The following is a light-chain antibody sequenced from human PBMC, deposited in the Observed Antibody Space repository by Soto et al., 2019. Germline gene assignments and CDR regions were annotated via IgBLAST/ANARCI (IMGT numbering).Light chain of an antibody. CDR3: QSYDSSNPLVV. CDR2: EDN. J-gene: IGLJ2*01. Sequence: NFLLTQPHSVSESPGKTVTISCTRSRGSIASNYVQWYQQRPGSAPTTVIYEDNQRPSGVPDRFSGSIDSSSNSASLTISGLKTEDEADYYCQSYDSSNPLVVFGGGTKLTVL. CDR1: RGSIASNY. V-gene: IGLV6-57*04.